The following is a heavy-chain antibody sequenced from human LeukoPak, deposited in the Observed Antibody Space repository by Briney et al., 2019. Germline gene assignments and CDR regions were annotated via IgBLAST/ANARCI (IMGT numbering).Heavy chain of an antibody. V-gene: IGHV1-18*04. Sequence: ASVKVSSTASGYTFTSYGISRVRQAPRKGLEWMGWISAYNGNTNYAQKLQGRVTMTTDTSTSTAYMELRSLRSDDTAVYYCARAHLYCSGGSCYSRTFDYWGQGTLVTVSS. CDR2: ISAYNGNT. D-gene: IGHD2-15*01. CDR1: GYTFTSYG. J-gene: IGHJ4*02. CDR3: ARAHLYCSGGSCYSRTFDY.